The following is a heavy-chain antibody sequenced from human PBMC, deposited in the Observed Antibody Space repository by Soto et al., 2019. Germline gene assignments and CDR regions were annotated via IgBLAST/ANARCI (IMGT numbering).Heavy chain of an antibody. CDR1: GFTFSSYG. D-gene: IGHD6-13*01. V-gene: IGHV3-33*01. CDR2: IWYDGSNK. J-gene: IGHJ4*02. CDR3: ARDKGSSWYPFYHFDY. Sequence: GGSLRLSCAASGFTFSSYGMHWVRQAPGKGLEWVAVIWYDGSNKYYADSVKGRFTISRDNSKNTLYLQMNSLRAEDTAVYYCARDKGSSWYPFYHFDYWGQGTLVTVSS.